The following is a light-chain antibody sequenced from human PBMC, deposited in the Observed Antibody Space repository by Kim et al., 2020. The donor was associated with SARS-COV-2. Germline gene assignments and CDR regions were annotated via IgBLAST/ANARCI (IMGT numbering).Light chain of an antibody. V-gene: IGKV3-11*01. CDR3: QQRTNWPIT. J-gene: IGKJ5*01. CDR1: QSVSKY. Sequence: PGESATLSCMASQSVSKYLAWYQQKPGQPPRILIYDASTRATGIPARFSGSGSGTDFTLTISTLQSEDFAVYYCQQRTNWPITFGQGTRLEI. CDR2: DAS.